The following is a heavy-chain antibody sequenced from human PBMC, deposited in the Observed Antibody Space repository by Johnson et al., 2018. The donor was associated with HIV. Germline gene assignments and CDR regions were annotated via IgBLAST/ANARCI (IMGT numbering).Heavy chain of an antibody. CDR2: IRYDGSTQ. CDR1: GFTFSNYA. J-gene: IGHJ3*02. CDR3: ARGHSDLVTASDI. V-gene: IGHV3-30*02. Sequence: QVQLVESGGGVVQPGGSLRLSCATSGFTFSNYAMHWVRQAPGKGLEWVAYIRYDGSTQSYADSVKGRFTISSDNAKNTLYLQMNSLRPEDTAVYDCARGHSDLVTASDIWGHGTMVTVSS. D-gene: IGHD2-21*02.